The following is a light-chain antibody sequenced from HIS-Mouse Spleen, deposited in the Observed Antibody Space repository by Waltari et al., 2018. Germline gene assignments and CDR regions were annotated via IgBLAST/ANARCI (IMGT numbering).Light chain of an antibody. Sequence: QSALTQPRSVSGSPGQSVTISCTVTSSDVGVYNYVSWYQQHPGKAPKLMIYDVSNRPSGVSNRFSGSKSGNTASLTISGLQAEDEADYYCSSYTSSSTYYVFGTGTKVTVL. V-gene: IGLV2-14*01. CDR3: SSYTSSSTYYV. CDR2: DVS. CDR1: SSDVGVYNY. J-gene: IGLJ1*01.